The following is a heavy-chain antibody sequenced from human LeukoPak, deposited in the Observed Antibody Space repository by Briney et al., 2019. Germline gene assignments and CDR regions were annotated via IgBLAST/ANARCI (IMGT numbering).Heavy chain of an antibody. Sequence: GGSLRLSCAASGFTFSGNWMSWVRQAPGKGLEGVANIKQDGSEKYYVDSVKGRFTISRDNAKNSVYVQMNSLRAEDTAVYYCARGRSMDVWGQGTTVTVSS. CDR1: GFTFSGNW. CDR2: IKQDGSEK. V-gene: IGHV3-7*01. J-gene: IGHJ6*02. CDR3: ARGRSMDV.